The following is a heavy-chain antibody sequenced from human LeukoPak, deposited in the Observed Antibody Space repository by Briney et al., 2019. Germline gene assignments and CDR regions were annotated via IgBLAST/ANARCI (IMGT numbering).Heavy chain of an antibody. CDR1: GFTFSSYA. J-gene: IGHJ4*02. CDR3: AKDGGLWVSAHWGDS. D-gene: IGHD7-27*01. V-gene: IGHV3-23*01. Sequence: GGSLRLSCAASGFTFSSYAMSWVRQAPGKGLEWVSAISGSGDSTYYGDSVKGRFTISRDNSKNTLFLQMNSLRAEDTAVYYCAKDGGLWVSAHWGDSWGRGTLVTVSS. CDR2: ISGSGDST.